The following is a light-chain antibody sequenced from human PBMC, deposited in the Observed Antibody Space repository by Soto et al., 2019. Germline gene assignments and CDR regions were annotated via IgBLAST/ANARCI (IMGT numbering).Light chain of an antibody. CDR1: SSDIGDYKY. CDR3: CSYAGSSTPHVV. V-gene: IGLV2-23*01. Sequence: QSALTQPASVSGSPGQSITISCTGTSSDIGDYKYVSWYQQHPGKAPKLMIYEGSKRPSGVSNRFSGSKSGNTASLTISGLQAEDEADYYCCSYAGSSTPHVVFGGGTKLTVL. CDR2: EGS. J-gene: IGLJ2*01.